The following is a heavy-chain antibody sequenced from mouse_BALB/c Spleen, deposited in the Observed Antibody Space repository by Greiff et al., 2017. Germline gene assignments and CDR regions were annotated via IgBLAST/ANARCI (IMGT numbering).Heavy chain of an antibody. CDR3: ARRGTTVVEDWYFDV. V-gene: IGHV5-6-5*01. Sequence: EVKLVESGGGLVQPGGSLKLSCAASGFTFSSYAMSWVRQTPEKRLEWVASISSGGSTYYPDSVKGRFTISRDNARNILYLQMSSLRSEDTAMYYYARRGTTVVEDWYFDVWGAGTTVTVSS. CDR1: GFTFSSYA. D-gene: IGHD1-1*01. CDR2: ISSGGST. J-gene: IGHJ1*01.